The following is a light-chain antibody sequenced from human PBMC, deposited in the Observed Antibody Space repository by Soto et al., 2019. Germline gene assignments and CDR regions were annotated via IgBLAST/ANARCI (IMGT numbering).Light chain of an antibody. CDR1: SSDVGTYIY. CDR3: CSYAGSLVV. V-gene: IGLV2-11*01. CDR2: DVS. Sequence: QSALTQPRSVSGSPGQSVTISCTGTSSDVGTYIYVSWYQQHPGKAPKLMIFDVSKRPSGVPDRFSGSKSGNTASLTISGRQAEDEADYYCCSYAGSLVVFGGGTKLTVL. J-gene: IGLJ3*02.